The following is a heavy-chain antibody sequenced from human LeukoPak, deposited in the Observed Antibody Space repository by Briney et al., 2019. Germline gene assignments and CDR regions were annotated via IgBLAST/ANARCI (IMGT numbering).Heavy chain of an antibody. CDR3: ARDGYSSGSYLEIEH. D-gene: IGHD6-19*01. CDR1: GFTFSNYW. CDR2: IKQDGSEK. V-gene: IGHV3-7*03. J-gene: IGHJ1*01. Sequence: PGGSLRLSCAASGFTFSNYWMGWVRQALGKGLEWVANIKQDGSEKYYADSLKGRFTISRDNAKKSVYLQMNSLRAEDTAVYYCARDGYSSGSYLEIEHWGQGTLVTVSS.